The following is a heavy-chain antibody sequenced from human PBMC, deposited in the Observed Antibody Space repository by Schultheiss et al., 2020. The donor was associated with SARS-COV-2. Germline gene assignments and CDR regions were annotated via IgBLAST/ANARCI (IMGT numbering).Heavy chain of an antibody. CDR2: IYYSGST. D-gene: IGHD6-19*01. CDR1: GGSISSSSYY. J-gene: IGHJ6*02. V-gene: IGHV4-39*07. CDR3: ARMMPALYSSGWYDYYYGMDV. Sequence: SETLSLTCTVSGGSISSSSYYWGWIRQPPGKGLEWIGSIYYSGSTNYNPSLKSRVTISVDTSKNQFSLKLSSVTAADTAVYYCARMMPALYSSGWYDYYYGMDVWGQGTTVTVSS.